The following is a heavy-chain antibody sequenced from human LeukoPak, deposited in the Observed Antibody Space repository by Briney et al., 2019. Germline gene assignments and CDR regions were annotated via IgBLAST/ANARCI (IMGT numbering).Heavy chain of an antibody. D-gene: IGHD3-16*02. CDR3: ARSSIMTTSGGVIDNYYFDY. V-gene: IGHV3-30*03. J-gene: IGHJ4*02. CDR2: ISYDGSNK. Sequence: PGGSLRLSCAASGFTFSSYGMHWVRQAPGKGLEWVAVISYDGSNKYYADSVKGRFTISRDNSKNTLYLQMNSLRSEDTAVYYCARSSIMTTSGGVIDNYYFDYWGQGTLVTVSS. CDR1: GFTFSSYG.